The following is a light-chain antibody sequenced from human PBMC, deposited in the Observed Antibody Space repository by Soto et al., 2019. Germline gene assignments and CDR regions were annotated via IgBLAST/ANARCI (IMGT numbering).Light chain of an antibody. CDR3: TSYVGCNFPVV. V-gene: IGLV2-8*01. CDR2: EVT. J-gene: IGLJ2*01. CDR1: SSDVGAYDY. Sequence: QSALTQPPSASGSPGQSVSISCTGTSSDVGAYDYVSWYQQYPGNSPKLIIYEVTKRPSGVPDRFSGSMSGNTASLTDSGLQFKDEAEYSCTSYVGCNFPVVFGGVTKVTV.